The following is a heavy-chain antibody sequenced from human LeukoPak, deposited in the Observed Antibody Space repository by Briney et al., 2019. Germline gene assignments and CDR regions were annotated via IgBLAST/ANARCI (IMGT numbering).Heavy chain of an antibody. CDR1: GGSISSYY. CDR2: IYYSGST. D-gene: IGHD6-19*01. J-gene: IGHJ6*03. CDR3: ARVKYSSGLYYYYYMDV. V-gene: IGHV4-59*01. Sequence: SETLSLTCTVSGGSISSYYWSWIRQPPGKGLEWIGYIYYSGSTNYNPSLKSRVTISVDTSKNQFSLKLSSVTAADTAVYYCARVKYSSGLYYYYYMDVWGKGTTVTISS.